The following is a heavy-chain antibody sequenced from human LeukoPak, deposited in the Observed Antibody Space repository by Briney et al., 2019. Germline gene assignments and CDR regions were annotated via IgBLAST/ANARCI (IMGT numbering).Heavy chain of an antibody. CDR3: AKGGRGQLLSPYYFDY. Sequence: PGGSLRLSCAASGFTFSSYAMSWVRQAPGKGLEWVSAISGSGGSTYYADSVKGRFTISRDNSKNTLYLQMNSLRAEDTAVYYCAKGGRGQLLSPYYFDYWGQGTLVTVSS. V-gene: IGHV3-23*01. CDR2: ISGSGGST. CDR1: GFTFSSYA. D-gene: IGHD2-2*01. J-gene: IGHJ4*02.